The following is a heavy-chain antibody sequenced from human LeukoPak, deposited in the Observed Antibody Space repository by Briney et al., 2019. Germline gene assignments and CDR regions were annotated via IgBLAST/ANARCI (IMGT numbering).Heavy chain of an antibody. V-gene: IGHV3-23*01. Sequence: HPGRSLRLSCAASGLTFSSYGMHRVRQAPGKGLERVSAISGSGGSTYYADSVKGRFTISRDNSKNTLYLQMNSLRAEDTAVYYCAKDGPGVVIFTGIGNFDYWGQGTLVTVSS. CDR1: GLTFSSYG. D-gene: IGHD3-3*01. CDR2: ISGSGGST. CDR3: AKDGPGVVIFTGIGNFDY. J-gene: IGHJ4*02.